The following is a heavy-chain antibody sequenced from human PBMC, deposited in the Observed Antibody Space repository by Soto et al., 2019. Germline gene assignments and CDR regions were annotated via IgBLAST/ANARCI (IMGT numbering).Heavy chain of an antibody. CDR3: ARRGIAVADYFAY. Sequence: QVQLVESGGGVVQPGRSLRLSCAASGFTFSSYGMHWVRQAPGKGLEWVAVIWYDGSNKYYADSVKGRFTISRDTSKNTLYLQMNSLRDEDTAVYYCARRGIAVADYFAYWGQGTLVTVAS. D-gene: IGHD6-19*01. CDR1: GFTFSSYG. V-gene: IGHV3-33*01. J-gene: IGHJ4*02. CDR2: IWYDGSNK.